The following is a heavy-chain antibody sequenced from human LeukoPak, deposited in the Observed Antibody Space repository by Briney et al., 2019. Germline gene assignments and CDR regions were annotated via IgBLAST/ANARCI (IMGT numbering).Heavy chain of an antibody. J-gene: IGHJ4*02. CDR2: INHSGST. D-gene: IGHD1-26*01. CDR1: GGSFSGYY. V-gene: IGHV4-34*01. CDR3: ARAKVGAMGY. Sequence: PSETLSLTCAVYGGSFSGYYWSWIRQPPGKGLEWIGEINHSGSTNYNPSLKSRVTISVDTSKNQFSLKLSSVTAADTAVYYCARAKVGAMGYWGQGTLVTVSS.